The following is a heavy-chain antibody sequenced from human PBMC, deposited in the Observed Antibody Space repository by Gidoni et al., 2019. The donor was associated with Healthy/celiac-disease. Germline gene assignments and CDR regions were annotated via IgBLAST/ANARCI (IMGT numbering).Heavy chain of an antibody. D-gene: IGHD3-10*01. J-gene: IGHJ4*02. CDR3: ATDHVFGGATMVRGPPAY. CDR1: GDTLTELS. Sequence: QVQLVQSGAEVKKPGASVKVSCKVSGDTLTELSMHWVRQAPGKGLEWMGGFDPEDGETIYAQKFQGRVTMTEDTSTDTAYMELSSLGSEDTAVYYCATDHVFGGATMVRGPPAYWGQGTLVTVSS. CDR2: FDPEDGET. V-gene: IGHV1-24*01.